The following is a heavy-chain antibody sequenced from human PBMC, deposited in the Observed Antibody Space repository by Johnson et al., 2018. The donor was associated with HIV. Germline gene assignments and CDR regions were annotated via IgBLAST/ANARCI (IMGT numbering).Heavy chain of an antibody. D-gene: IGHD1-1*01. V-gene: IGHV3-30*02. CDR2: IRYDGSNT. CDR1: GFTFSSYG. J-gene: IGHJ3*02. Sequence: VLLLESGGGLVQPGGSLRLSCAASGFTFSSYGMHWVRQAPGKGLEWVAFIRYDGSNTYYADSVKGRSTISRDNSKNTVDLQMNRLSAEDTAVYYCASDRAKVDDPNDAFDIWGQGTVVTVSS. CDR3: ASDRAKVDDPNDAFDI.